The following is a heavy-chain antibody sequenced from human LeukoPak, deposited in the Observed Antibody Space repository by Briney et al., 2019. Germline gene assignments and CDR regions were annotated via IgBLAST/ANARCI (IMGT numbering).Heavy chain of an antibody. V-gene: IGHV3-33*01. Sequence: GGSLRLSCAASGFTFSSYGMHWVRQAPGKGLEWVAVIWYDGSNKYYAGSVKGRFTISRDNSKNTLYLQMNSLRAEDTAVYYCARDELVPAAISYYYYGMDVWGQGTTVTVSS. CDR1: GFTFSSYG. CDR3: ARDELVPAAISYYYYGMDV. J-gene: IGHJ6*02. CDR2: IWYDGSNK. D-gene: IGHD2-2*02.